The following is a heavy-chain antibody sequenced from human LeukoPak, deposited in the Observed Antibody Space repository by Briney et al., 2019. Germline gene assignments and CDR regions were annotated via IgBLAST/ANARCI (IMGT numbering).Heavy chain of an antibody. Sequence: GSSVKVSCKASGGTFSSYAISWVRQAPGQGLEWMGGIIPIFGTANYAQKFQGRVTITADESTSTAYMELSSLRSEDTAVYYCARDAGDSSSSIPDAFDIWGQGTMVTVSS. D-gene: IGHD6-6*01. J-gene: IGHJ3*02. CDR2: IIPIFGTA. CDR3: ARDAGDSSSSIPDAFDI. V-gene: IGHV1-69*01. CDR1: GGTFSSYA.